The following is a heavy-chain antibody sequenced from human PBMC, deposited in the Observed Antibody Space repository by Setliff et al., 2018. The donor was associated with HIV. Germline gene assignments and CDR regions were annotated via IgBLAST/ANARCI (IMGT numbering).Heavy chain of an antibody. V-gene: IGHV4-4*09. J-gene: IGHJ4*02. CDR1: GGSIGGYS. CDR2: IYPSTSA. D-gene: IGHD3-10*01. Sequence: SETLSLTCSVSGGSIGGYSWGWIRQSPGKGLEWIGYIYPSTSANYNPSLKSRVRILLDTSKNQFSLRLTSVTAADTAVYFCARRPMVREFGRYYFDYWGQGTLVTVSS. CDR3: ARRPMVREFGRYYFDY.